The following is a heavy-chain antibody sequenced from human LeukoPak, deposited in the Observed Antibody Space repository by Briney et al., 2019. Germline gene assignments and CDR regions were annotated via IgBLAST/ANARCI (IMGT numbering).Heavy chain of an antibody. CDR1: GFTFSSYA. CDR3: AKTSSGWSKDY. Sequence: PGGSLRLSCAASGFTFSSYAMTRVRQAPGKGLEWVSAISASGGSTYYADSVKGRFTISRDNSKNTLYLQMNSLRVEDTAVYYCAKTSSGWSKDYWGQGTLVTVSS. D-gene: IGHD6-19*01. CDR2: ISASGGST. J-gene: IGHJ4*02. V-gene: IGHV3-23*01.